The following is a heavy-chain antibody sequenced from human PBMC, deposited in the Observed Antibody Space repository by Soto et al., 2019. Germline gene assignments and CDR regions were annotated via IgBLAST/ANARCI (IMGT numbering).Heavy chain of an antibody. CDR1: GYTFSSYA. CDR2: IHAGNGDT. Sequence: ASVKVSCKASGYTFSSYAVQWVRQAPGQSLEWIGWIHAGNGDTKYSQKFHGRVNLTRDTSANTAYMDLSSLRSEDTAVYYCARFPRYTSDIVEVPAVMFDDWFVPWGQGTLVTVSS. D-gene: IGHD2-2*01. V-gene: IGHV1-3*01. J-gene: IGHJ5*02. CDR3: ARFPRYTSDIVEVPAVMFDDWFVP.